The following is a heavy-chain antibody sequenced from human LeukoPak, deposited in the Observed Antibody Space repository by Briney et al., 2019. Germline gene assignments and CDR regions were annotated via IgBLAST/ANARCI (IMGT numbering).Heavy chain of an antibody. D-gene: IGHD1-1*01. CDR2: IHNSGFT. J-gene: IGHJ3*02. V-gene: IGHV4-59*01. CDR1: GGSISSDY. Sequence: PSETLSLTCTVSGGSISSDYWSWIRQPPGKGLEWIGYIHNSGFTNYNPSLQSGLTTSIDTSNTQFSLNLSSVTAADTAVYYCARIELNGEVAFDMWGQGTGVTVSS. CDR3: ARIELNGEVAFDM.